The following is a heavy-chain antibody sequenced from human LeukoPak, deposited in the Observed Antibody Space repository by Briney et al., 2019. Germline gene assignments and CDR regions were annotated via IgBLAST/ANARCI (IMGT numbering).Heavy chain of an antibody. Sequence: ASVKVSCKASGYAFTGYYIHWVRQAPGQGLEWMAWINPNNGDTDYAQNLQDRVTMTRDTSISTAYMELFRLTSDDTAVYYRASGARYGLRGVPYYYYLDVWGEGTTVTVSS. CDR1: GYAFTGYY. CDR3: ASGARYGLRGVPYYYYLDV. V-gene: IGHV1-2*02. J-gene: IGHJ6*03. CDR2: INPNNGDT. D-gene: IGHD3-10*01.